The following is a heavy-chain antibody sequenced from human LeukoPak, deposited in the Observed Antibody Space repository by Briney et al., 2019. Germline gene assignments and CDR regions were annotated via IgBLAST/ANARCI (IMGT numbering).Heavy chain of an antibody. CDR1: GYTFTGYY. CDR3: ARGRVGATTNFDY. V-gene: IGHV1-2*02. Sequence: GASVKVSCKASGYTFTGYYMHWVRQAPGQGLEWMGWINPNSGGTNYAQKFQGRVTMTRDTSISTAYMELSRLRSDDTAVYYCARGRVGATTNFDYWSQGTLVTVSS. CDR2: INPNSGGT. D-gene: IGHD1-26*01. J-gene: IGHJ4*02.